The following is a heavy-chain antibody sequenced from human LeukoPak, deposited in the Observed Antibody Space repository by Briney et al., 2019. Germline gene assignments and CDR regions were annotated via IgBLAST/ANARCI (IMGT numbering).Heavy chain of an antibody. CDR2: ISYDASNK. CDR3: AKSHGYSYGFDY. V-gene: IGHV3-30*18. J-gene: IGHJ4*02. D-gene: IGHD5-18*01. CDR1: GFTFSRYG. Sequence: GGSLRLSCAASGFTFSRYGMHWVRQTPGKGLEWVAVISYDASNKYYADSVKGRFTISRDNSKNTLYLQMNSLRAEDTAVYYCAKSHGYSYGFDYWGQGTLVTVSS.